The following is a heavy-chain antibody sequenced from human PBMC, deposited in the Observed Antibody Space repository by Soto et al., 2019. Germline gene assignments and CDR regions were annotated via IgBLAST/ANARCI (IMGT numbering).Heavy chain of an antibody. Sequence: GGSLRLSCGASGITFSRCLMSWVRQAPGKGLEWVASISQDGTDTDYVDSVKGRFAISRDNPKNSLYLQMNSLRAGDTAVYYCARDPLSYGDYAQTYWYFDLWGRGTRVTVSS. CDR3: ARDPLSYGDYAQTYWYFDL. J-gene: IGHJ2*01. V-gene: IGHV3-7*01. CDR1: GITFSRCL. D-gene: IGHD4-17*01. CDR2: ISQDGTDT.